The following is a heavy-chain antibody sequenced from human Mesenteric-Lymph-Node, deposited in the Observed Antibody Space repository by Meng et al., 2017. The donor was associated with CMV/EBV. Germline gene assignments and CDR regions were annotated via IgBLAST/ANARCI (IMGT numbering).Heavy chain of an antibody. Sequence: GGSLRLSCAASGFTFDDYAMHWVRQVPGKGLEWVSGISWNSGNMAYVDSVKGRFTISRDNAKNSLYLQMNSLRAEDTAVYYCARDLGSSFGYWGQGTLVTVSS. D-gene: IGHD6-6*01. CDR2: ISWNSGNM. V-gene: IGHV3-9*01. CDR3: ARDLGSSFGY. CDR1: GFTFDDYA. J-gene: IGHJ4*02.